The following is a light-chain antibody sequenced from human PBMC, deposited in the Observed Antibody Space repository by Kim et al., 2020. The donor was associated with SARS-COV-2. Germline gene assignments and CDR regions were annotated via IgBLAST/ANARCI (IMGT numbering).Light chain of an antibody. J-gene: IGKJ4*01. CDR2: GAS. Sequence: SVGDRVSITCRASQGIGNHLAWFQQQPGKAPKSLIYGASSLQSGVPSRFSGSGSETEFSLTINSLQPEDLATYYCQQYDSFPLTFGGGTKVDIK. CDR3: QQYDSFPLT. V-gene: IGKV1-16*01. CDR1: QGIGNH.